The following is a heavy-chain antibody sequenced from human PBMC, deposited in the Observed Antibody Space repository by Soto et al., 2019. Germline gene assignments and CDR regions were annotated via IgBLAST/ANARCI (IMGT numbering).Heavy chain of an antibody. CDR2: IRSKAYGGTT. V-gene: IGHV3-49*03. D-gene: IGHD6-13*01. J-gene: IGHJ3*02. Sequence: SLRLSCTASGFTFGDYAMSWFRQAPGKGLEWVGFIRSKAYGGTTEYAASVKGRFTISRDDSKSIAYLQMNSLKTEDTAVYYCTRDPGYSSSWLGAFDIWGQGTMVTVSS. CDR3: TRDPGYSSSWLGAFDI. CDR1: GFTFGDYA.